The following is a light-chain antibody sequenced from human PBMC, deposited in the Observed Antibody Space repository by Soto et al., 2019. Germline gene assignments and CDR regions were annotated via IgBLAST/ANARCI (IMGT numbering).Light chain of an antibody. CDR2: YVD. J-gene: IGLJ1*01. V-gene: IGLV2-14*03. CDR1: SRDVGASDY. Sequence: QSALTQPASVSGSPGQSITISCTGTSRDVGASDYVSWYLQYPDKAPQLLIYYVDHRPSGVSSRFSGSKSGNTDSLTISGLQAEYEGDYYCCAYADGSIYFFGTGTKLTVL. CDR3: CAYADGSIYF.